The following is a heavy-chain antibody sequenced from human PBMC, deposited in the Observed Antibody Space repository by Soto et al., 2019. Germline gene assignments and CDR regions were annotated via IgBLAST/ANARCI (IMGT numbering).Heavy chain of an antibody. CDR3: SYTGYYYYGMDV. CDR2: IKSKTDGGTT. V-gene: IGHV3-15*07. D-gene: IGHD1-20*01. CDR1: GFTFSNAW. J-gene: IGHJ6*02. Sequence: GGSLRLSCAASGFTFSNAWMNWVRQAPGKGLEWVGRIKSKTDGGTTDYAAPVKGRFTISRDDSKNTLYLQMNSLKTEDTAVYYCSYTGYYYYGMDVWGQGTTVTVSS.